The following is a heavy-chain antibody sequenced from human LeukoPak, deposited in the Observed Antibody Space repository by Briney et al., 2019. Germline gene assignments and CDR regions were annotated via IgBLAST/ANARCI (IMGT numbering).Heavy chain of an antibody. D-gene: IGHD3-22*01. CDR3: ARDVRYYDSSGSVYYFDY. J-gene: IGHJ4*02. CDR1: GGSISSYY. V-gene: IGHV4-4*07. Sequence: PSETLSLTCTVSGGSISSYYWSWIRQPAGKGLEWIGRIYTSGSTNYNPSLKSRVTMSVDTSKNQFSLKLSSVTAADTAVYYCARDVRYYDSSGSVYYFDYWGQGTLVTVSS. CDR2: IYTSGST.